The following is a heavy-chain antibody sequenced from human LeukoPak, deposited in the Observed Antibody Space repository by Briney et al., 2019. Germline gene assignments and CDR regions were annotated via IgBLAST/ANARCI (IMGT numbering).Heavy chain of an antibody. CDR3: AVVSSAYPYGMDV. Sequence: GGSLRLSCAPSGFIFSNFGMHWVRQAPGKGLEWVALIWYDGSKKYYADSVKGRFTVSRDNSKNILYLQMDSLRAEDTAVYYCAVVSSAYPYGMDVWGQGTTVTVSS. V-gene: IGHV3-33*01. CDR2: IWYDGSKK. D-gene: IGHD3-22*01. CDR1: GFIFSNFG. J-gene: IGHJ6*02.